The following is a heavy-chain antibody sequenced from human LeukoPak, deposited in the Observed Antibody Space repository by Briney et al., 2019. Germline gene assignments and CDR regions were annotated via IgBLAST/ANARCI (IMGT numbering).Heavy chain of an antibody. V-gene: IGHV3-20*04. CDR3: ARAAPGSTSSYYYYYMDV. CDR2: INWNGGST. Sequence: GGSLRLSCAASGFTFDDYGMSWVRQAPGKGLEWVSGINWNGGSTGYADSVKGRFTISRDNAKNSLYLQMNSLRAEDTALYYCARAAPGSTSSYYYYYMDVWGKGTTVTVSS. D-gene: IGHD2-2*01. CDR1: GFTFDDYG. J-gene: IGHJ6*03.